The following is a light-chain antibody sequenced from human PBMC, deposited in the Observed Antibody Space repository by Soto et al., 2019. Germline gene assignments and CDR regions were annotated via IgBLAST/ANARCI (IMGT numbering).Light chain of an antibody. CDR3: QQYNSWPPIT. V-gene: IGKV3-20*01. CDR1: QSVSSSY. Sequence: EIVLTQSPGTLSLSPAERATLSCRASQSVSSSYLAWYQQKPGQAPRLLIYGASSRATGIPDRFSGGGSGTEFTLTISSLQSEDFAVYYCQQYNSWPPITFGQGTRLEIK. CDR2: GAS. J-gene: IGKJ5*01.